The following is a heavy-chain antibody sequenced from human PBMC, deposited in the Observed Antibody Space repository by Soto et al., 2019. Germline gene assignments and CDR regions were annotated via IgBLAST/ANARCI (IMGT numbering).Heavy chain of an antibody. J-gene: IGHJ6*03. V-gene: IGHV3-23*01. CDR2: ISGSGGST. D-gene: IGHD5-12*01. CDR1: GFTFSSYA. Sequence: GGSLRLSCAASGFTFSSYAMSWVRQAPGKGLEWVSAISGSGGSTYYADSVKGRFTISRDNSKNTLYLQMNSLRAEDTAVYYCAKVRGYSCYDPLGYYYYYMDVWGKGTTVTVSS. CDR3: AKVRGYSCYDPLGYYYYYMDV.